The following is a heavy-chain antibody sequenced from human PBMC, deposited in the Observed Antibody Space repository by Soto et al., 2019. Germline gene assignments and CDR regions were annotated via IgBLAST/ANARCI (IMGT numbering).Heavy chain of an antibody. J-gene: IGHJ4*02. CDR1: GFTFSSSA. D-gene: IGHD1-26*01. Sequence: EVQLLESGGGLVQPGGSLRLSCAASGFTFSSSAMSWVRQAPGKGLEWVSTISGSGGSTYYADSVKGRFTISRDNSKNTLYLQMDSLRAEDTAVYYCAKDPHGARPHNFDYWGQGTLVTVSS. CDR3: AKDPHGARPHNFDY. V-gene: IGHV3-23*01. CDR2: ISGSGGST.